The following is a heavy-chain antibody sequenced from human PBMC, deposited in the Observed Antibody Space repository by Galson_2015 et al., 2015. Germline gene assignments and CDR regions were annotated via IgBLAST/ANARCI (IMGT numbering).Heavy chain of an antibody. D-gene: IGHD3-3*01. CDR2: ISYDGSNK. J-gene: IGHJ4*02. CDR3: AKDLGELRFLEWLFDY. Sequence: SLRLSCAASGFTFSSYGMHWVRQAPGKGLEWVAVISYDGSNKYYADSVKGRFTISRDNSKNTLYLQMNSLRAEDTAVYYCAKDLGELRFLEWLFDYWGQGTLVTVSS. V-gene: IGHV3-30*18. CDR1: GFTFSSYG.